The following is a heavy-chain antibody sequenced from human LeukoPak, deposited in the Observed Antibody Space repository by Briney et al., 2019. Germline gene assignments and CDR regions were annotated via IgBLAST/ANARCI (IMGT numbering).Heavy chain of an antibody. CDR3: ARATLDTAMVNDY. Sequence: GGSLRLSCAASGFTVSSNYMSWVRQAPGKGLEWVSVIYSGGSTYYADSVKGRFTISRDNSKNTLYLQMNSLRAEDSAVYYCARATLDTAMVNDYWGQGTLVTVSS. CDR2: IYSGGST. D-gene: IGHD5-18*01. J-gene: IGHJ4*02. V-gene: IGHV3-53*01. CDR1: GFTVSSNY.